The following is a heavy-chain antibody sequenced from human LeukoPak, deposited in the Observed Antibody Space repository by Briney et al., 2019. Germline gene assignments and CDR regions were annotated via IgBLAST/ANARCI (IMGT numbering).Heavy chain of an antibody. CDR3: ASRYCSGGSCYFDY. D-gene: IGHD2-15*01. J-gene: IGHJ4*02. V-gene: IGHV3-21*01. CDR2: IRSSSSYI. Sequence: GGSLRLSCAASGFTFSSYSMNWVRQAPGKGLEWVSSIRSSSSYIYYADSVKGRFTISRDNAKNSLYLQMNSLRAEDTAVYYCASRYCSGGSCYFDYWGQGTLVTVSS. CDR1: GFTFSSYS.